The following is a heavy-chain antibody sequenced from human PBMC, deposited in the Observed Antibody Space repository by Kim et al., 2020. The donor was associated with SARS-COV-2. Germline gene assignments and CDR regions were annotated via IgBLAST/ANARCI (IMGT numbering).Heavy chain of an antibody. CDR1: GFTFNRYT. CDR2: IRRFTGSE. V-gene: IGHV3-21*01. Sequence: GGSLRLSCAASGFTFNRYTFNWVRQAPGRGLEWVSTIRRFTGSEYYADSVKGRFTISRDDAKNAVYLQMNSLRADDTAMYYCAFCHRVSCYWYFYNCGQG. CDR3: AFCHRVSCYWYFYN. D-gene: IGHD2-15*01. J-gene: IGHJ4*02.